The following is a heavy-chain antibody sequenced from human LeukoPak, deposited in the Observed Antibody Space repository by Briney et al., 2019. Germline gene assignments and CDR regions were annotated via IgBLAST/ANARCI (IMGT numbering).Heavy chain of an antibody. CDR3: TTGAPAGLVIRYYFDY. J-gene: IGHJ4*02. CDR1: GFTFSNAW. Sequence: GGSLRLSCAASGFTFSNAWMSWVRQAPGKGLEWVGRIKSKTDGGTTDYAAPVKGRFTISRDDSKNTLYLQMNSLKTEDTAVYYCTTGAPAGLVIRYYFDYWGQGTLVTVSS. V-gene: IGHV3-15*01. D-gene: IGHD3-22*01. CDR2: IKSKTDGGTT.